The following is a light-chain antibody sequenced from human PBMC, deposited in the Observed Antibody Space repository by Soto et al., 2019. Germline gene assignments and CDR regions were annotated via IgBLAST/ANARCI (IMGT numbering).Light chain of an antibody. CDR3: QSYDSSLSVV. Sequence: QSALTQQPSVSGAPGQRVTISCTGSSSNIGAGYDVHWYQQLPGTAPKLLSYGNSNRPSGVPDRFSGSKSGTSASLAITGLQAEDEADYYCQSYDSSLSVVFGGGTKLTVL. V-gene: IGLV1-40*01. CDR1: SSNIGAGYD. CDR2: GNS. J-gene: IGLJ2*01.